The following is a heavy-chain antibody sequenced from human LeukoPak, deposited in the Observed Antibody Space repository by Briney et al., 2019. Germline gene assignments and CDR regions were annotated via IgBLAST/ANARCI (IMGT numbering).Heavy chain of an antibody. V-gene: IGHV3-23*01. CDR1: RFTFSTYA. D-gene: IGHD5-24*01. CDR2: ISGSDGST. CDR3: ARGAGYNYPYYFDY. J-gene: IGHJ4*02. Sequence: GGSLRLSCAASRFTFSTYAMSWVRQPPGKGLEWVSAISGSDGSTYYADSVKGRFTISRDNSKNTLYLQMNSLRAEGTAVYYCARGAGYNYPYYFDYWGQGTLVTVSS.